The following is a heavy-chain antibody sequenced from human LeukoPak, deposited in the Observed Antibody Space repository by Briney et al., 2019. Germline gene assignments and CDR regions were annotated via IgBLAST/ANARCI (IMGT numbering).Heavy chain of an antibody. CDR1: GGSISSSSFY. Sequence: SETLSLTCPVSGGSISSSSFYWGWIRQPPGKGLAWIWGIYTSGSTNYNPSLRSRVTMSVDTSKNQFSLKLSSVTAADTAVYYCARDIAPTVTTIYYYYYMDVWGKGTTVTIPS. D-gene: IGHD4-17*01. V-gene: IGHV4-39*07. J-gene: IGHJ6*03. CDR2: IYTSGST. CDR3: ARDIAPTVTTIYYYYYMDV.